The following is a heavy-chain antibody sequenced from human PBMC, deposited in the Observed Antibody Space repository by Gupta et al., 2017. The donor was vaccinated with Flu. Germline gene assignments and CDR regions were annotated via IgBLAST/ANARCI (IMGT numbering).Heavy chain of an antibody. Sequence: QVQLVQSGAEVKKPGSSVKVSCKASGGTFTSYAISWVRQAPGQGLEWMGGIIPICGTANYAQKYQGKVTIAADKSTSTAYMELSSLRSEDKAVYYCSRVGKAARPGRKPFDYWGQGTLVTVSS. D-gene: IGHD6-6*01. CDR2: IIPICGTA. J-gene: IGHJ4*02. CDR1: GGTFTSYA. V-gene: IGHV1-69*06. CDR3: SRVGKAARPGRKPFDY.